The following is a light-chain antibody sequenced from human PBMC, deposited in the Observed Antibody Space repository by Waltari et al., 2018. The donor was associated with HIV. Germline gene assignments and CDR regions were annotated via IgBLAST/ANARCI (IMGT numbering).Light chain of an antibody. CDR1: QNISRT. J-gene: IGKJ4*01. CDR3: QQAKSFPHT. V-gene: IGKV1-12*01. Sequence: DIQMTQSPSPVPAPVACAVPIICRSSQNISRTLACYQLKPGKAQRLLIYEASRLEDGVPTCFKGIGSKSNFTFDITNLQPEDFGIYVCQQAKSFPHTFAGGTSVE. CDR2: EAS.